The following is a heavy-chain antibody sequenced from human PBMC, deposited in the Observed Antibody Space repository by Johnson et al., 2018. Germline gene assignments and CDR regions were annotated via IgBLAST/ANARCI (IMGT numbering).Heavy chain of an antibody. CDR2: VNGDESEK. V-gene: IGHV3-7*01. Sequence: LSCAASGFTFSNSWMDWVRQAPGKGLEWVANVNGDESEKYYVDAVKGRFTISIDNAKNSLFLQLNSLRPEDTAMYYCSRQLDDWGQGTLVIVTS. CDR1: GFTFSNSW. CDR3: SRQLDD. J-gene: IGHJ4*02.